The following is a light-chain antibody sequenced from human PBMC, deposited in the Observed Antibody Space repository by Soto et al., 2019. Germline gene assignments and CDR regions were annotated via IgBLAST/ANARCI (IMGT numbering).Light chain of an antibody. J-gene: IGKJ1*01. V-gene: IGKV3-20*01. Sequence: EIVLTQSPGTLSLSPGERATLSRRASQSVSNNYLARYQPKPGQAPRLLIYGASNRATGIADRFSGSASVKNFTLTISSLEPQDFAVYYCQPSGSAYTFGQGTNVDIK. CDR2: GAS. CDR1: QSVSNNY. CDR3: QPSGSAYT.